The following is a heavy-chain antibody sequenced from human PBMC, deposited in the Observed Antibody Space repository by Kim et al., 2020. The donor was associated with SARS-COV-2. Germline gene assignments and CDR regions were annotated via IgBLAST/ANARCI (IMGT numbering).Heavy chain of an antibody. D-gene: IGHD3-22*01. CDR3: ARGRGITMSDY. Sequence: GGSLRLSCAASEFTFSTYSMNWVRQAPGKGLEWVSYISSTSSTIYYADSVKGRFTISRDNAKNSLYLQMNSLRAEDTAVYYCARGRGITMSDYWGQGTLVTVSS. CDR2: ISSTSSTI. V-gene: IGHV3-48*04. J-gene: IGHJ4*02. CDR1: EFTFSTYS.